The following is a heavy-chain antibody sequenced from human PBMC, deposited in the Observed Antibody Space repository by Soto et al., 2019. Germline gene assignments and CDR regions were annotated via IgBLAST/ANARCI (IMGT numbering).Heavy chain of an antibody. CDR3: ARDLTSSGCH. CDR2: IYSGGNT. Sequence: EVQLVESGGGLVQPGGSLRLSCAASGFTVSSNYMSWVRQAPGKGLEWVSVIYSGGNTHYADSLKGRFTISRDNSENTLYLQMNSLRAEDKAVYYCARDLTSSGCHWGQGTLVTVSS. CDR1: GFTVSSNY. D-gene: IGHD6-19*01. J-gene: IGHJ4*02. V-gene: IGHV3-66*01.